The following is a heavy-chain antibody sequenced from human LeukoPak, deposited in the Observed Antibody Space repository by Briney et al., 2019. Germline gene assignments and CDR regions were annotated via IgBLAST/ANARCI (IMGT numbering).Heavy chain of an antibody. CDR3: ARAACSGNYHSDY. CDR1: GGSVNSGSYY. J-gene: IGHJ4*02. CDR2: IYYSGST. V-gene: IGHV4-61*01. D-gene: IGHD3-22*01. Sequence: PSETLSLTCTVSGGSVNSGSYYWNWIRQPPGKGLEWIGYIYYSGSTNYNPSLKSRVTISVDTSKNQFSLKLSSVTAADTAVYYCARAACSGNYHSDYWGQGTLVTVSS.